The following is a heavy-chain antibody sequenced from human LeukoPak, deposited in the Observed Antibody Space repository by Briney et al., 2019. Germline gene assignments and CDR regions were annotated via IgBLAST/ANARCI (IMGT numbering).Heavy chain of an antibody. J-gene: IGHJ6*04. CDR2: IYYSGST. V-gene: IGHV4-39*01. CDR3: ARLNSPGWFDP. CDR1: GGSISSSSYY. D-gene: IGHD3-10*01. Sequence: SETLSLTCTVSGGSISSSSYYWGWIRQPPGKGLEWIGNIYYSGSTYYSPSLKSRLTISVDTSKNQFSLKLSSVTAADTAVYYCARLNSPGWFDPWGKGTTVTVSS.